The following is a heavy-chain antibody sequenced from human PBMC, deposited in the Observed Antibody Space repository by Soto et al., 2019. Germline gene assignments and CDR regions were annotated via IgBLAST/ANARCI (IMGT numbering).Heavy chain of an antibody. J-gene: IGHJ4*02. CDR1: GGTFSSYA. Sequence: ASVKVSCKASGGTFSSYAISWVRQAPGQGLEWMGGIIPIFGTANYAQKVQGRVTITADESTSTAYMELSSLRSEDTAVYYCARGNGNWNYPYYFDYWGQGTLVTVS. CDR2: IIPIFGTA. V-gene: IGHV1-69*13. D-gene: IGHD1-7*01. CDR3: ARGNGNWNYPYYFDY.